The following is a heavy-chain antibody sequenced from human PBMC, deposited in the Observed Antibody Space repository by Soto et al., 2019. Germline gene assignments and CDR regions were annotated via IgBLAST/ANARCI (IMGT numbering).Heavy chain of an antibody. J-gene: IGHJ4*02. CDR3: ARGGWRHIDY. D-gene: IGHD3-3*01. CDR2: IYYSGST. CDR1: GGSMSSSRFY. V-gene: IGHV4-61*05. Sequence: SETLSLTCTVSGGSMSSSRFYWVWIRQPPGKGLEWIGYIYYSGSTNYNPSLKGRVTISVDTSKNQFSLKLSSVTAADTAVYYCARGGWRHIDYWGQGTLVTVSS.